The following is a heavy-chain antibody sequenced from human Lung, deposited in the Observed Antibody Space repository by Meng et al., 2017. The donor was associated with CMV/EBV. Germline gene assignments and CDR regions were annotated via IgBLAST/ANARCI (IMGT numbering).Heavy chain of an antibody. D-gene: IGHD3-10*01. CDR1: GYTFTGYY. CDR2: INPNSGGT. CDR3: ARAGYYYGSGSCDY. J-gene: IGHJ4*02. Sequence: ASVXVSXKASGYTFTGYYMHWVRQAPGQGLEWMGWINPNSGGTNYAQKFQGRVTMTRDTSISTAYMELSRLRSDDTAVYYCARAGYYYGSGSCDYWGQGTLVTFSS. V-gene: IGHV1-2*02.